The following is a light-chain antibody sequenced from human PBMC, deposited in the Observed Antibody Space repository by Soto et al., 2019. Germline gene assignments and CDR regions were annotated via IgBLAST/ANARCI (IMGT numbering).Light chain of an antibody. Sequence: EIVMTQSPGTLSLSPGEGATLSCRASQSVSSTTLAWYQQRPGQAPRLLIFGASNRATGVPDRFSGSGSGTDFTLAISRLEPEDFAVYYCQQFGSSPLLTFGGGTKVEIK. V-gene: IGKV3-20*01. J-gene: IGKJ4*01. CDR2: GAS. CDR1: QSVSSTT. CDR3: QQFGSSPLLT.